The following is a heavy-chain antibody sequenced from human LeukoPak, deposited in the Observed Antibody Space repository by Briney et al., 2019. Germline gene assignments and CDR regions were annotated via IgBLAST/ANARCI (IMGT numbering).Heavy chain of an antibody. CDR3: AKVGVTYSN. CDR2: ISWNSGSI. CDR1: GFTFDDYA. J-gene: IGHJ4*02. D-gene: IGHD2-21*02. V-gene: IGHV3-9*01. Sequence: GGSLRLSCAASGFTFDDYAMHWVRQAPGKGLEWVSGISWNSGSIGYADSVKGRFTISRDNAKNSLYLQMNSLRAEDTALYYCAKVGVTYSNWGQGTLVTVSS.